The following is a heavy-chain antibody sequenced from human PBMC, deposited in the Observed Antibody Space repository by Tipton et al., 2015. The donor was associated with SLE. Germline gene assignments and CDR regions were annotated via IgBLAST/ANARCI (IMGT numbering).Heavy chain of an antibody. V-gene: IGHV3-23*03. CDR3: ARAFIVGATGSDY. J-gene: IGHJ4*02. CDR2: IYSGGSST. CDR1: GFTFSSYA. D-gene: IGHD1-26*01. Sequence: SLRLSCAASGFTFSSYAMSWVRQAPGKGLEWVSVIYSGGSSTYYADSVKGRFTISRDNAKNSLYLQMNSLRAEDTAVYYCARAFIVGATGSDYWGQGTLVTVSS.